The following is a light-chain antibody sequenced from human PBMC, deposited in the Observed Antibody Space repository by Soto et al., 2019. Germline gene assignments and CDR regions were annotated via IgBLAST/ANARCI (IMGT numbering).Light chain of an antibody. CDR2: GAS. CDR3: QQFGNSPYT. Sequence: EIVLTQSPCTLSLSPGERATLSCRASQSVSSSYLAWYQQKPGKAPRLLIYGASSRATGIPDRFSGSGSGTDFTLTISRLEPEDFAVYYCQQFGNSPYTFGQGTRLEIK. J-gene: IGKJ2*01. V-gene: IGKV3-20*01. CDR1: QSVSSSY.